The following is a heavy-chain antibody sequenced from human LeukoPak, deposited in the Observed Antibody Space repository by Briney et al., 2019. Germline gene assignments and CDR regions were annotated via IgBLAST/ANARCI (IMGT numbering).Heavy chain of an antibody. D-gene: IGHD6-6*01. CDR1: GGSFSGYY. CDR2: IYYSGTS. CDR3: ARIERSSYSLGFDY. Sequence: ASETLSLTCAVYGGSFSGYYWSWIRQHPGKGLEWIGHIYYSGTSFYNPSLTSRVTISVDTSKNQFSLKLTSVNDADTAVYYCARIERSSYSLGFDYWGQGTLVTVSS. J-gene: IGHJ4*02. V-gene: IGHV4-31*11.